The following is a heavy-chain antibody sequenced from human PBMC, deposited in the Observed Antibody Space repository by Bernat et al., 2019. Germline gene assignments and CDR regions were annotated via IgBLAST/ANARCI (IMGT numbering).Heavy chain of an antibody. Sequence: QVQLQQWGAGLLKPSETLSLTCAVYGGSFSGYYWSWIRQPPGKGLEWIGEINHSGSTNYNPSLKSRVTISVDTSKNQFSLKLSSVTAADTAVYYCARGLPSGSYYRGGYNWFDPWGQGTLVTVSS. CDR3: ARGLPSGSYYRGGYNWFDP. CDR2: INHSGST. CDR1: GGSFSGYY. J-gene: IGHJ5*02. V-gene: IGHV4-34*01. D-gene: IGHD3-10*01.